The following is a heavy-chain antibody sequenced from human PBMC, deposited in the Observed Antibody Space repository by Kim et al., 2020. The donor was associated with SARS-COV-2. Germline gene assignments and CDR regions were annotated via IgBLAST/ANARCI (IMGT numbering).Heavy chain of an antibody. CDR3: VRDPNYNGRRIYYEVFDI. V-gene: IGHV3-7*01. D-gene: IGHD3-10*01. CDR2: IRGDGSKK. CDR1: GFIFSTFW. Sequence: GGSLRLSCAASGFIFSTFWMIWVRQTPGKGLEWVANIRGDGSKKYYLDSVKGRFTISRDNARNSLYLQMNNLRAEDTGLYYCVRDPNYNGRRIYYEVFDIWGQGAMVTVSS. J-gene: IGHJ3*02.